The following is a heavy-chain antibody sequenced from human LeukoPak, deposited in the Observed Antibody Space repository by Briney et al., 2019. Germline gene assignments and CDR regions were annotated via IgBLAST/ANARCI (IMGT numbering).Heavy chain of an antibody. CDR1: GFTFSSYW. V-gene: IGHV3-7*01. J-gene: IGHJ6*03. CDR2: IKQDGSEK. Sequence: AGGSLRLPCAASGFTFSSYWMSWVRQAPGKGLEWVANIKQDGSEKYYVDSVKGRFTISRDNAKNSLYLQMNSLRAEDTAVYYCARDLKDYYYYYMDVWGKGTTVTVSS. CDR3: ARDLKDYYYYYMDV.